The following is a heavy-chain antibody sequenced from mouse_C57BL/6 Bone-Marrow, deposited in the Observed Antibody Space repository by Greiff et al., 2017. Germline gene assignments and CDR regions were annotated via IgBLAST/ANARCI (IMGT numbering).Heavy chain of an antibody. Sequence: EVQLQQSGPVLVKPGASVKMSCKASGYTFTDYYMNWVKQSHGKSLEWIGVINPYNGGTSSNQKFKGKATLTVDKSSSTAYMELNSLTSEDSAVYYCAGGDYYGRMDYWGQGTSVTVSS. CDR3: AGGDYYGRMDY. V-gene: IGHV1-19*01. D-gene: IGHD1-1*01. J-gene: IGHJ4*01. CDR2: INPYNGGT. CDR1: GYTFTDYY.